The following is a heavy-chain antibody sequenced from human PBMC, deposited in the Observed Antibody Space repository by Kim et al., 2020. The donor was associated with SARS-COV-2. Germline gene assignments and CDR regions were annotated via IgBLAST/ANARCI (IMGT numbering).Heavy chain of an antibody. V-gene: IGHV3-53*01. D-gene: IGHD2-2*01. Sequence: DTGKCRFTSSRDNSKITLYLQMSSLRAEDTAVYYCARDCRSTSCSDALDIWGQGTMVTVSS. CDR3: ARDCRSTSCSDALDI. J-gene: IGHJ3*02.